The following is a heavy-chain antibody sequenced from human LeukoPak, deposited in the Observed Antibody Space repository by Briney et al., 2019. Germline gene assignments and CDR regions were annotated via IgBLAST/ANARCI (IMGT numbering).Heavy chain of an antibody. CDR1: GGSISSYY. CDR2: IHYSGST. Sequence: PSQTLSLTCTVSGGSISSYYWSWIRQPPGKGLEWIGYIHYSGSTNYNPSLKSRVTISVDTSKNQFSLRLSSVTAADTAVYYCARTAFGGTFPYYYYYMDVWGKGTTVTVSS. CDR3: ARTAFGGTFPYYYYYMDV. D-gene: IGHD1-26*01. J-gene: IGHJ6*03. V-gene: IGHV4-59*08.